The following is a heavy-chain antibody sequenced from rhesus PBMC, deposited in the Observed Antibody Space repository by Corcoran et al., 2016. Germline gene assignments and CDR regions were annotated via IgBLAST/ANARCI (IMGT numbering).Heavy chain of an antibody. CDR2: SYGGSGST. V-gene: IGHV4-127*01. D-gene: IGHD3-16*01. Sequence: QVQLQESGPGLVKPSETLSLTCAVSGYSISSGYGWGWIRQPPGKGLEWIEQSYGGSGSTYYNPSLKSRVTISKDTSKSQFSLKLSSVTAADTAVYYCARAPYYYSGTFGYWGQGVLVTVSS. CDR1: GYSISSGYG. CDR3: ARAPYYYSGTFGY. J-gene: IGHJ4*01.